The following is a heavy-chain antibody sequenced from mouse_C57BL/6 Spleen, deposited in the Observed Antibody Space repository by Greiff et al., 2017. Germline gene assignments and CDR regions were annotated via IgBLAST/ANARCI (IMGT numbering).Heavy chain of an antibody. CDR3: TGGDYYGHWYFDV. J-gene: IGHJ1*03. CDR2: IRLKSDNYAT. D-gene: IGHD1-2*01. V-gene: IGHV6-3*01. CDR1: GFTFSNYW. Sequence: EVKLMESGGGLVQPGGSLKLSCVASGFTFSNYWMNWVRQSPEKGLEWVAQIRLKSDNYATHSGESVKGKFTISRDGNKSIDNLQMNNVSAEDTGIYYCTGGDYYGHWYFDVWGTGTTGTVSS.